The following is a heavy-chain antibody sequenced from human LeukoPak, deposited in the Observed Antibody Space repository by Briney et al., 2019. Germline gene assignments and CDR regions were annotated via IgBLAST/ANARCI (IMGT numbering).Heavy chain of an antibody. V-gene: IGHV4-38-2*01. CDR3: ARQDRTLYYDSSGLYFDY. CDR1: GYSISSGYY. D-gene: IGHD3-22*01. CDR2: IFHGGNT. J-gene: IGHJ4*02. Sequence: SETLSLTCAVSGYSISSGYYWGWIRQPPGKGLEWIGSIFHGGNTYYSPSLKSRVTISMDTSMNQFSLKVTSVTAADTAVYYSARQDRTLYYDSSGLYFDYWGRGTLVAVSS.